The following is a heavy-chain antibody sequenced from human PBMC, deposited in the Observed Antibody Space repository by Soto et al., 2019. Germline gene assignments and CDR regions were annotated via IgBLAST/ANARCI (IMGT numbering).Heavy chain of an antibody. CDR2: ISYDGSNK. D-gene: IGHD2-15*01. CDR1: GFTFSSYA. CDR3: ARGYCSGGSCYAGMDV. Sequence: GGALRLSCAASGFTFSSYAMHWVRQAPGKGLEWVAVISYDGSNKYYADSVKGRFTISRDNSKNTLYLQMNSLRAEDTAVYYCARGYCSGGSCYAGMDVWGQGTTVNVSS. V-gene: IGHV3-30-3*01. J-gene: IGHJ6*02.